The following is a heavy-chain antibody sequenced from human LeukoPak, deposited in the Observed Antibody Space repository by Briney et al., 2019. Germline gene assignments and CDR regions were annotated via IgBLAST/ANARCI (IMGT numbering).Heavy chain of an antibody. CDR1: DGSISSYY. Sequence: ETLSLTCTVSDGSISSYYWSWIRQPAGKGLEWIGRIFSTGSTNYNPSLKSRVTMSVDTSKNQFSLKLSSVTAADTAVYYCARVSTGGRYDYWGQGTLVTVSS. D-gene: IGHD1-14*01. CDR3: ARVSTGGRYDY. V-gene: IGHV4-4*07. CDR2: IFSTGST. J-gene: IGHJ4*02.